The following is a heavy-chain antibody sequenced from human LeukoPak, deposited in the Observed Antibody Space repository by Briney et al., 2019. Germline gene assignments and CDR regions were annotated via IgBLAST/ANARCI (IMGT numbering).Heavy chain of an antibody. Sequence: KASQTLSLTCTVSGGSISSGDYYWSWIRQPPGKGLEWIGYIYYSGSTYYNPSLKSRVTISVDTSKNQFSLKLSSVTAADTAVYYCVACIVVVPAAIGGWFDPWGQGTLVTVSS. D-gene: IGHD2-2*02. CDR3: VACIVVVPAAIGGWFDP. V-gene: IGHV4-30-4*08. J-gene: IGHJ5*02. CDR2: IYYSGST. CDR1: GGSISSGDYY.